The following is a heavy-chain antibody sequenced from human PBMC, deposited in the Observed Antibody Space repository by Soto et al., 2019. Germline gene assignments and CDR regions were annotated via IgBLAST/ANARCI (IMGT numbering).Heavy chain of an antibody. CDR1: GYTFTSYD. CDR3: ASEATVLGNDY. Sequence: QVQLVQSGAEVKKPGASVKVSCKASGYTFTSYDINWVRQATGQGLEWMGWMKPNSGNTGYAQKFQGRVTMTRKTSISTAYMELSSLRSEDPAVYYCASEATVLGNDYWGQGTLVTVSS. J-gene: IGHJ4*02. D-gene: IGHD7-27*01. V-gene: IGHV1-8*01. CDR2: MKPNSGNT.